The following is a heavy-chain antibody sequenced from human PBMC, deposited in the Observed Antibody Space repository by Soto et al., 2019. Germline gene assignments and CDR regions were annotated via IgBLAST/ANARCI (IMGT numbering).Heavy chain of an antibody. CDR3: TTDLWRIAVVVGSTGYFNP. J-gene: IGHJ5*02. D-gene: IGHD2-15*01. CDR1: GFTLSDAW. V-gene: IGHV3-15*01. CDR2: IKSKSDGGTT. Sequence: GGSLRLSCAASGFTLSDAWMGWVRQAPGKGLDWVGRIKSKSDGGTTEYAAPVRGRFTISRDDSKNTLYLQMNSLKTEDTAVYYCTTDLWRIAVVVGSTGYFNPWGQGTPVTVSS.